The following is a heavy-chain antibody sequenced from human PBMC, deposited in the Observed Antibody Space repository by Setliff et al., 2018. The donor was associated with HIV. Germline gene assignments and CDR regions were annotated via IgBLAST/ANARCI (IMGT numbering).Heavy chain of an antibody. J-gene: IGHJ4*02. Sequence: SETLSLTCTVSGDSIRNDYWTWIRQSPEKGLEWIAYISYTGGTNYNPSLKSRVTLSLDTSKTQFSLKVNSVSPADTAIYYCARGNPDFDILTGYWSHFFDYWGQGTPVTVSS. V-gene: IGHV4-59*01. D-gene: IGHD3-9*01. CDR1: GDSIRNDY. CDR2: ISYTGGT. CDR3: ARGNPDFDILTGYWSHFFDY.